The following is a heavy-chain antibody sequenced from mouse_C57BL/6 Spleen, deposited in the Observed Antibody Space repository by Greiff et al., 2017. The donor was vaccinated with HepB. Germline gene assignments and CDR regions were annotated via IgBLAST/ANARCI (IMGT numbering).Heavy chain of an antibody. CDR3: ARCDYGSSYDWYFDV. V-gene: IGHV3-8*01. D-gene: IGHD1-1*01. CDR1: GYSITSDY. Sequence: EVKLMESGPGLAKPSQTLSLTCSVTGYSITSDYWNWIRKFPGNKLEYMGYISYSGSTYYNPSLKSRISITRDTSKNQYYLQLNSVTTEDTATYYCARCDYGSSYDWYFDVWGTGTTVTVSS. CDR2: ISYSGST. J-gene: IGHJ1*03.